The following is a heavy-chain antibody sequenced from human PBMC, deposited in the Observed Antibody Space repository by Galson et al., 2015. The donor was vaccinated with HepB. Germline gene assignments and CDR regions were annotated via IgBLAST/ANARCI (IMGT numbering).Heavy chain of an antibody. Sequence: SLRLSCADSGFTFDNYAIHWVRQGPGKGLEWVSGISWKSGSIDYADSVKGRFTISRDNAKNSLYLQMNSLRAEDTALYYCAKDIGGGTWGSGDAFDVWGQGTMVTVSS. CDR2: ISWKSGSI. CDR1: GFTFDNYA. CDR3: AKDIGGGTWGSGDAFDV. V-gene: IGHV3-9*01. D-gene: IGHD1-26*01. J-gene: IGHJ3*01.